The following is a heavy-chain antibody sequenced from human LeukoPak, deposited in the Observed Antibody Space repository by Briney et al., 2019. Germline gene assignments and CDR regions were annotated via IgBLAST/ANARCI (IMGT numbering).Heavy chain of an antibody. Sequence: SETLSLTCTVSVASMTNYYWSWLRQAPGRGLEWIGYIFYSGNTYYNPSLKSRVTISVDTSKNQFSLRLTSVTAADTAVYYCASSIAVAAPFDYWGRGSLVAVSS. J-gene: IGHJ4*02. D-gene: IGHD6-19*01. CDR1: VASMTNYY. CDR2: IFYSGNT. CDR3: ASSIAVAAPFDY. V-gene: IGHV4-59*01.